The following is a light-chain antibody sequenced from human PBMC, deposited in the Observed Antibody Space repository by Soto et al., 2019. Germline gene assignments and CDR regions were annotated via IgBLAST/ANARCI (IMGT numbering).Light chain of an antibody. CDR3: QQYNNWPPVT. J-gene: IGKJ4*01. V-gene: IGKV3-11*01. Sequence: EIVLTQSPATLSLSPGERATLSCRASQSISSYLAWYQQKPGQAPRLLIYDASNRPTGIPARFSGSGSGTDFTLTISSLQSEDSAVYYCQQYNNWPPVTFGGGTKVEIK. CDR2: DAS. CDR1: QSISSY.